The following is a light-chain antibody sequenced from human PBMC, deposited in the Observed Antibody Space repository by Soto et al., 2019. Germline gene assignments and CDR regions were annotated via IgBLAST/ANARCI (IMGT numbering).Light chain of an antibody. CDR3: QQYNHYWT. Sequence: DNPMTQSPSTLSASVGDTVTITCRASQSISSWLAWYQQKPGKAPKVLIYDASSLESGVPSRFSGSGSGTEFSLTISSLQPDDFATYYCQQYNHYWTFGQGTKV. CDR2: DAS. J-gene: IGKJ1*01. V-gene: IGKV1-5*01. CDR1: QSISSW.